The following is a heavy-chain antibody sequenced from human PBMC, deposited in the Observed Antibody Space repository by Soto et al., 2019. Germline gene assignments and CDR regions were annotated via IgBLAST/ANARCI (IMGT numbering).Heavy chain of an antibody. J-gene: IGHJ1*01. CDR3: TYYFYARSSSDIYF. V-gene: IGHV3-23*01. Sequence: GGSLRHSCDASGFTFSSHAIIWVRHAPGKGLEWVSAISGSDAGTFDADSVRGRFTISRDNSKNTLYLHMTSLRVEDTAIYYCTYYFYARSSSDIYF. CDR1: GFTFSSHA. CDR2: ISGSDAGT. D-gene: IGHD6-13*01.